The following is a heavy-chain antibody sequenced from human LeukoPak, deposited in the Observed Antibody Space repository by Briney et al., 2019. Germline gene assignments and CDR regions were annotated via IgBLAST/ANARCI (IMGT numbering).Heavy chain of an antibody. Sequence: SETLSLTCAVYGGSFSGYYWSWIRQPPGKGLEWIGEINHSGSTNYNPSLKSRVTISVDTSKNQFSLKLSSVTAADTAVYYCARGPPSSSWSGYYYMDVWGKGTTVTVSS. CDR2: INHSGST. J-gene: IGHJ6*03. D-gene: IGHD6-13*01. V-gene: IGHV4-34*01. CDR3: ARGPPSSSWSGYYYMDV. CDR1: GGSFSGYY.